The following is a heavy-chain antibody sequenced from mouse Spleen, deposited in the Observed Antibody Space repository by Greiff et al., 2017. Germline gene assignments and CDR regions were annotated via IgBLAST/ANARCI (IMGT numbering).Heavy chain of an antibody. CDR3: ARPGTGAWFAY. J-gene: IGHJ3*01. V-gene: IGHV1-64*01. CDR1: GYTFTSYW. Sequence: VQLQQPGAELVKPGASVKLSCKASGYTFTSYWMHWVKQRPGQGLEWIGMIHPNSGSTNYNEKFKSKATLTVDKSSSTAYMQLSSLTSEDSAVYYCARPGTGAWFAYWGQGTLVTVSA. D-gene: IGHD3-3*01. CDR2: IHPNSGST.